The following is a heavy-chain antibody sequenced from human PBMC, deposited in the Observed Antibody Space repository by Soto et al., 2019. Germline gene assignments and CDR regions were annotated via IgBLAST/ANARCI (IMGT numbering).Heavy chain of an antibody. CDR2: IHYGGST. D-gene: IGHD2-15*01. CDR1: GGSISSGDYY. J-gene: IGHJ4*02. Sequence: QVQLQESGPGLVKPSQTLSLTCTVSGGSISSGDYYWSWIRQPPGKGLEWLGYIHYGGSTYYNPSLKSRVTISVDTSKNQFSLKLSSVTAADTAVYYRARRGGGVPELYFDYWGQGTLVTVSS. CDR3: ARRGGGVPELYFDY. V-gene: IGHV4-30-4*01.